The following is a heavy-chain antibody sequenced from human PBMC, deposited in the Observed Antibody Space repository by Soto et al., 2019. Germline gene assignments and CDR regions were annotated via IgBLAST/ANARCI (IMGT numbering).Heavy chain of an antibody. CDR3: AGRYCTGGSCYRP. Sequence: QVXLXXWGAGLXKPXXXXXXXXXXXGGSFSGYYWSWIRQPPGKGLEWIGEINHDGITNYNPSLKSRVTISLDTSKNQFSLKLTSVTAADTAVYYCAGRYCTGGSCYRPWGQGTLVTVSS. D-gene: IGHD2-15*01. J-gene: IGHJ4*02. CDR1: GGSFSGYY. CDR2: INHDGIT. V-gene: IGHV4-34*01.